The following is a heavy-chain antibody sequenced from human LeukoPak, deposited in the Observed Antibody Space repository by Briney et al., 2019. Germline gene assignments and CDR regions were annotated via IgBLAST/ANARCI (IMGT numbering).Heavy chain of an antibody. Sequence: KPSETLSLTCTVSGGSISSYYWSWIRQPPGKGLEWIGYIYYSGSTNYNPSLKSRVTISVDTSKNQFSLKLSSVTAADTAVYYCARWRSGSCSDWGQGTLVTVSS. V-gene: IGHV4-59*01. CDR2: IYYSGST. J-gene: IGHJ4*02. CDR3: ARWRSGSCSD. D-gene: IGHD2-15*01. CDR1: GGSISSYY.